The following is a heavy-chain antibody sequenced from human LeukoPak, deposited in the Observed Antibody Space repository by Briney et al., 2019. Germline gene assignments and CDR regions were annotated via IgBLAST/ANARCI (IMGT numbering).Heavy chain of an antibody. V-gene: IGHV3-23*01. CDR2: ISGSGGST. CDR3: AKWYGSGSYPLGDY. J-gene: IGHJ4*02. CDR1: GFTFSSNA. D-gene: IGHD3-10*01. Sequence: PGGSLRLSCAASGFTFSSNAMSWVRQAPGKGLEWVSAISGSGGSTYYADSVKGRFTISRDNSKNTLFLQMNSLRAEDTAVYYCAKWYGSGSYPLGDYWGQGTLVTVSS.